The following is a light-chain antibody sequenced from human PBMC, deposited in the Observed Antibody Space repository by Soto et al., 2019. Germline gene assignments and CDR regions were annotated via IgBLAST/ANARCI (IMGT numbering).Light chain of an antibody. J-gene: IGKJ2*01. V-gene: IGKV4-1*01. Sequence: DIVMTQSPDSLAVSLGERATINCKSSQSVFYSSNNKNYLAWYQQKPGQPPKLLFYWASTRESGVPDRFSGSGSGTDFTLTISSLQAEDVAIYYCQQYYNTPTFGQGTKLEIK. CDR2: WAS. CDR3: QQYYNTPT. CDR1: QSVFYSSNNKNY.